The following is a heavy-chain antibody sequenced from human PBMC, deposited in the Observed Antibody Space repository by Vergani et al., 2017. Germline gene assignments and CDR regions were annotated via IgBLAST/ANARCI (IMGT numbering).Heavy chain of an antibody. CDR1: GYTFTSYG. J-gene: IGHJ6*02. CDR3: AKDRYGSSSWYYYYGMDV. V-gene: IGHV1-18*01. D-gene: IGHD6-13*01. CDR2: ISAYNGNT. Sequence: QVQLVQSGAEVKKPGASVKVSCKASGYTFTSYGISWVRQAPGQGLEWMGWISAYNGNTNYAQKLQGRVTMTTDTSTSTAYMELRSLRSEDTAVYYCAKDRYGSSSWYYYYGMDVWGQGTTVTVSS.